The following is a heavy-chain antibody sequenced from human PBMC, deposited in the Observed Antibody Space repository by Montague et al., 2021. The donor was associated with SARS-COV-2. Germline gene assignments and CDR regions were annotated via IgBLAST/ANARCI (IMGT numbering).Heavy chain of an antibody. J-gene: IGHJ6*03. Sequence: SETLSLTCAVYGGSFSSYYWSWIRQPPGTGLEWIGEINHSGSTNYNPSLKSRVTISVDTSKNQFSLKLSSVTAADTAVYYCARGGGKILSNFYYYYYLDVWGTGTTVTVSS. CDR1: GGSFSSYY. CDR2: INHSGST. D-gene: IGHD4-23*01. CDR3: ARGGGKILSNFYYYYYLDV. V-gene: IGHV4-34*01.